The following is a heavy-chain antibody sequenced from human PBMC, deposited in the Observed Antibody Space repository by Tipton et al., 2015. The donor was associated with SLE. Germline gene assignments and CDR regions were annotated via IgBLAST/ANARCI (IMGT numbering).Heavy chain of an antibody. CDR1: GFTFSSYA. V-gene: IGHV3-30-3*01. CDR3: ARDCRTGMVVAAFDY. CDR2: ISYDGSNK. J-gene: IGHJ4*02. D-gene: IGHD2-15*01. Sequence: SLRLSCAASGFTFSSYAMHWVRQAPGKGLEWVAVISYDGSNKYYADSVKGRFTISRDNSKNTLYLQMNSLRAGDTAVYYCARDCRTGMVVAAFDYWGQGTLVTVSS.